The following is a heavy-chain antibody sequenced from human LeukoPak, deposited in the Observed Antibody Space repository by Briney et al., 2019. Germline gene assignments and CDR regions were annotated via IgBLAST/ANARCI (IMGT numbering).Heavy chain of an antibody. CDR2: IYYSGST. J-gene: IGHJ3*02. D-gene: IGHD2-15*01. Sequence: SETLSLTCTVSGGSISSSSYYWGWIRQPPGKGLEWIGSIYYSGSTYYNPSLKSRVTISVDTSKNQFSLKLSSVTAADTAVYYCARTTSFRYCSGGSCPDDAFDIWGQGTMVTVSS. CDR1: GGSISSSSYY. CDR3: ARTTSFRYCSGGSCPDDAFDI. V-gene: IGHV4-39*01.